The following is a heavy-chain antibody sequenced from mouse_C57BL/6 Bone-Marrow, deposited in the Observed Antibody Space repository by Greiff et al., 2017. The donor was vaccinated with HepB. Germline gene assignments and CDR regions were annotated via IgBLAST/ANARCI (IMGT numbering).Heavy chain of an antibody. Sequence: EVKLVESGGGLVKPGGSLKLSCAASGFTFSDYGMHWVRQAPEKGLEWVAYISSGSSTIYYADTVKGRFTISRDNAKNTLFLQMTSLRSEDTAMYYCARPRYYGSSPFAYWGQETLVTVSA. CDR2: ISSGSSTI. V-gene: IGHV5-17*01. J-gene: IGHJ3*01. D-gene: IGHD1-1*01. CDR1: GFTFSDYG. CDR3: ARPRYYGSSPFAY.